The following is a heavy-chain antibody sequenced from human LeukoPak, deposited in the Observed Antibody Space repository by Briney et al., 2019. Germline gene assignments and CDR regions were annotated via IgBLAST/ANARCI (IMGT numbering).Heavy chain of an antibody. CDR2: INPNSGGT. CDR3: ARVPLEGTMVRGVIIILDYYYMDV. J-gene: IGHJ6*03. V-gene: IGHV1-2*02. CDR1: GYTFTGYY. D-gene: IGHD3-10*01. Sequence: ASVKVSCKASGYTFTGYYMHWVRQAPGQGLEWMGWINPNSGGTNYAQKFQGRVTMTRDTSISTAYMELSRLRSDDTAVYYCARVPLEGTMVRGVIIILDYYYMDVWGKGTTVTISS.